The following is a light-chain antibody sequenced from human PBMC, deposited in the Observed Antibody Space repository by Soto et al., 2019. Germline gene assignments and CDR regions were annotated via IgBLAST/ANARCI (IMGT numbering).Light chain of an antibody. Sequence: QSVLTQAASVSGSLGQSITISCTGTSSDVGGYNYVSWYQQHPGKAPKLMIYDVSNRPSGVSNRFSGSKSGNTASLTISGLQAEDEADYYCSSYTSSGTRVFGTGTNSPS. CDR1: SSDVGGYNY. J-gene: IGLJ1*01. CDR3: SSYTSSGTRV. CDR2: DVS. V-gene: IGLV2-14*03.